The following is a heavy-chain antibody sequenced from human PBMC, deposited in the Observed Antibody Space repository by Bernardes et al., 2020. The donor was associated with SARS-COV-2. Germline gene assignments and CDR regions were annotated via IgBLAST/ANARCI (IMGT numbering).Heavy chain of an antibody. CDR1: GGSISSSNW. Sequence: SETLSLTCAVSGGSISSSNWWTWVRQSPGKRLEWIGEVYRNGMTNYNPSLESRLTMSVDKSKNQFSLRLTSVTAADTAVYYCARGRNDGPNYLDLWGQGTLVIVSS. J-gene: IGHJ4*02. V-gene: IGHV4-4*02. CDR3: ARGRNDGPNYLDL. D-gene: IGHD1-1*01. CDR2: VYRNGMT.